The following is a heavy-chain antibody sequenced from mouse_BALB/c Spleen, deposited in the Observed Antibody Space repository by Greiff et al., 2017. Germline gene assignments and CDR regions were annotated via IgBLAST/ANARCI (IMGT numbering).Heavy chain of an antibody. Sequence: EVQLQQSGPELVKPGASVKISCKASGYTFTDYNMHWVKQSHGKSLEWIGYIYPYNGGTGYNQKFKSKATLTVDNSSTTAYMELRSLTSEDSAVSYYARARYNGYEGWFAYWGQGTLVTVSA. D-gene: IGHD1-2*01. CDR2: IYPYNGGT. V-gene: IGHV1S29*02. CDR3: ARARYNGYEGWFAY. CDR1: GYTFTDYN. J-gene: IGHJ3*01.